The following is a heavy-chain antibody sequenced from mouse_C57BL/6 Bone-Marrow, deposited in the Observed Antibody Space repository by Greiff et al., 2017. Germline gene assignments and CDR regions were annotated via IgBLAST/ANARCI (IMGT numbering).Heavy chain of an antibody. V-gene: IGHV14-4*01. J-gene: IGHJ2*01. CDR2: IDPENGDT. CDR3: TPTGYYFDD. D-gene: IGHD4-1*02. CDR1: GFNIKDDY. Sequence: DVKLQESGAELVRPGASVKLSCTASGFNIKDDYMHWVQQRPEQGLEWIGWIDPENGDTEYASKFQGKATITADTSSNTAYLQLSSLTSEDTAVYYCTPTGYYFDDWGQGTTLTVSS.